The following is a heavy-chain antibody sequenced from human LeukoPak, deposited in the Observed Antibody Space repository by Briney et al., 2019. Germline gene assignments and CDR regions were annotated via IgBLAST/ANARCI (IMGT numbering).Heavy chain of an antibody. CDR2: FDPEDGET. D-gene: IGHD6-19*01. Sequence: ASVKVSCKVSGYTLTELSMHWVRQAPGKGLEWMGGFDPEDGETIYAQKFQGRVTMTEDTSTDTAYMELSSLRSEDTAVYYCAGLYSSGWSVKYYFDYWGQGTLVTVSS. J-gene: IGHJ4*02. CDR3: AGLYSSGWSVKYYFDY. V-gene: IGHV1-24*01. CDR1: GYTLTELS.